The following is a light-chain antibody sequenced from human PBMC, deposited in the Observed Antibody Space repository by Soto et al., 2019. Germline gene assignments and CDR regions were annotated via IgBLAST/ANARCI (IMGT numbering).Light chain of an antibody. V-gene: IGLV3-1*01. J-gene: IGLJ2*01. CDR2: QDS. Sequence: SYELTQSPSVSVSPGQTASITCSGDKLGDKYACWYQQKPGQSPVLVIYQDSKRPSGIPERFSGSNSGSTATLTISGTQAMDEADYYCQAWDSSTAVFGGGTQLTVL. CDR1: KLGDKY. CDR3: QAWDSSTAV.